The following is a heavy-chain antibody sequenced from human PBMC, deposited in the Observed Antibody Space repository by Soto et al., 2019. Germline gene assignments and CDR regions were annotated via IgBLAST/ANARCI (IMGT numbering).Heavy chain of an antibody. CDR1: GGSFSGYY. J-gene: IGHJ5*02. D-gene: IGHD3-9*01. CDR2: INHSGST. V-gene: IGHV4-34*01. CDR3: ARERPQRDMLTGYYRAWFDP. Sequence: QVQLQQWGAGLLKPSETLSLTCAVYGGSFSGYYWSWIRQPPGKGLEWIGEINHSGSTNYNPSLKSRVTISVDTSKNQFSLKLSSVTAADTAVYYCARERPQRDMLTGYYRAWFDPWGQGTLVSVCS.